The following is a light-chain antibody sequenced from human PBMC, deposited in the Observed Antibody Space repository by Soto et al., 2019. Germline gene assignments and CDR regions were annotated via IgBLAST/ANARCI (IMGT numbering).Light chain of an antibody. J-gene: IGKJ1*01. CDR3: QQYHNWPPWT. CDR1: QSVSNN. Sequence: TVMTQSPTTLSVSPGERVTLSCRATQSVSNNLAWYQQKPAQAPRLLIYSASIRAPGIPARFSGSGSGTEFSLTISSLQSEDFAVYYCQQYHNWPPWTFGQGTKVDIK. V-gene: IGKV3-15*01. CDR2: SAS.